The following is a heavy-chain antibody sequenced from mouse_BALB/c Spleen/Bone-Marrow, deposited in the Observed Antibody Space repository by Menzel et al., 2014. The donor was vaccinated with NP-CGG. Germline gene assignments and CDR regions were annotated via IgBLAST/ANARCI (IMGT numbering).Heavy chain of an antibody. CDR2: INPDSSTI. CDR3: ARRWDVYYFDY. Sequence: LMESGGSLKLSCAASGFDFSRYWMSWVRQAPGKGLEWIGEINPDSSTINYTPSLKDKFIISRDNAKNTLYLQMSKVRSEDTALYYRARRWDVYYFDYWGQGTTLTVSS. J-gene: IGHJ2*01. V-gene: IGHV4-1*02. CDR1: GFDFSRYW. D-gene: IGHD4-1*01.